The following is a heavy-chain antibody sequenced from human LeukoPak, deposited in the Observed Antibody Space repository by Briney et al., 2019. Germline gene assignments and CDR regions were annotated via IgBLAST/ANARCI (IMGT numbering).Heavy chain of an antibody. CDR1: GFSFSNYW. CDR2: ISSSGSNI. CDR3: ARADMATITIDY. Sequence: GGSLRLSCAASGFSFSNYWMTWVRQAPGKGLEWVSYISSSGSNIYYADSVKGRFTISRDNAKNSLYLQMNSLRAEDTAVYYCARADMATITIDYWGQGTLVTVSS. D-gene: IGHD5-24*01. J-gene: IGHJ4*02. V-gene: IGHV3-48*04.